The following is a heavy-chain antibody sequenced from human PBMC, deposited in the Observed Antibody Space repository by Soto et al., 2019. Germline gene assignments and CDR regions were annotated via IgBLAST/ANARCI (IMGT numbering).Heavy chain of an antibody. V-gene: IGHV4-39*01. CDR2: IYYSGST. Sequence: QLHLQESGPGLVKPSETLSLTCTVSGGSISSSSYYWGWIRQPPGKGLEWIGSIYYSGSTYYNPSLKSRVTISVDTSKNQFSLKLSSVTAADTAVYYCARRYCSSTSCYYFDYWGQGTLVTVSS. CDR1: GGSISSSSYY. J-gene: IGHJ4*02. CDR3: ARRYCSSTSCYYFDY. D-gene: IGHD2-2*01.